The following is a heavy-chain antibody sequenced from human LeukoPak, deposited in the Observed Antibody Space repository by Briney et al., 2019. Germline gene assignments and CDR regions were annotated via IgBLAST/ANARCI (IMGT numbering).Heavy chain of an antibody. Sequence: ASVTVSCKASGYTFTGYYMHWVRQAPGQGLEGMGWISAYNGNTNYAQKLQGRVTMTTDTSTSTAYMELGSLRSDDTAVYYRAREIRGYYQYFDYWGQGTLVTVSS. D-gene: IGHD3-22*01. CDR1: GYTFTGYY. V-gene: IGHV1-18*04. J-gene: IGHJ4*02. CDR3: AREIRGYYQYFDY. CDR2: ISAYNGNT.